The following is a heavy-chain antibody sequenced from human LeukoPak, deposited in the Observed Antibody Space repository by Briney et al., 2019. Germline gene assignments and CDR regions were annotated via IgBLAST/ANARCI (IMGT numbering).Heavy chain of an antibody. CDR2: IYYSGST. CDR1: GGSISSSSYY. Sequence: PSETLPLTCTVSGGSISSSSYYWGWIRQPPGKGLEWIGSIYYSGSTYYNPSLKSRVTISVDTSKNQFSLKLSSVTAADTAVYYCARVTDGYNLLDYWAREPWSPSPQ. J-gene: IGHJ4*02. CDR3: ARVTDGYNLLDY. D-gene: IGHD5-24*01. V-gene: IGHV4-39*07.